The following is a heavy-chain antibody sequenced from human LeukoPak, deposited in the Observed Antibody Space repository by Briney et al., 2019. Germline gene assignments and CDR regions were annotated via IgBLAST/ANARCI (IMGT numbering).Heavy chain of an antibody. D-gene: IGHD2-2*01. CDR3: FRGSASGV. CDR1: GXTFSNAR. Sequence: GGSLRLSCAASGXTFSNARMSWVRQAPGKGLEWVGRIRSKTDGGTTDYAAPVKGRFIISRDDSKNTLYLQMNSLKTEDTAVYYCFRGSASGVWGQGTLVTVSS. V-gene: IGHV3-15*01. J-gene: IGHJ4*02. CDR2: IRSKTDGGTT.